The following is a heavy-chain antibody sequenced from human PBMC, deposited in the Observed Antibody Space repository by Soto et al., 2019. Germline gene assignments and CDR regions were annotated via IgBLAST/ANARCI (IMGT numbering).Heavy chain of an antibody. V-gene: IGHV5-51*01. CDR3: VSHSSDSRGLYYGMDV. D-gene: IGHD6-19*01. CDR2: IYPGDSDT. Sequence: GESLKISCKGSGYSFTSYWIGWVRQMPGKGLEWMGIIYPGDSDTRYSPSFQGQVTISADKSISTAYLQWSSLKASDTAMYYCVSHSSDSRGLYYGMDVWGQGTTVTVSS. J-gene: IGHJ6*02. CDR1: GYSFTSYW.